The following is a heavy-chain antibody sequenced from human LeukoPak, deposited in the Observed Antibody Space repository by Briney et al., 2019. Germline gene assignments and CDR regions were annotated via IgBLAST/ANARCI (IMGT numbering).Heavy chain of an antibody. CDR2: ISGSAATI. CDR1: GFTFSSYS. CDR3: AKSVAIIRRGAFDI. V-gene: IGHV3-23*01. Sequence: PGGSQRLSCAASGFTFSSYSMSWVRQAPGKGLEWVSGISGSAATIYYADSAKGRFTISRDNSKNRLYLQMNSLRVDDTAVYYCAKSVAIIRRGAFDIWGQGTMVTVSS. D-gene: IGHD3-10*01. J-gene: IGHJ3*02.